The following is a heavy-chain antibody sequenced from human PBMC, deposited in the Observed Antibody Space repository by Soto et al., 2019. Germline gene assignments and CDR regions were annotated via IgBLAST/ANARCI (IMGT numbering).Heavy chain of an antibody. CDR2: INPSGGRT. Sequence: ASVKVSCKASGGTFSSYAISWVRQAPGQGLEWMGIINPSGGRTSYAQKFQGRVTMTRDTSTSTVYMELSSLRSEDTAVYYCARELVMAAAGTARHNWFDPWGQGTLVTVSS. D-gene: IGHD6-13*01. J-gene: IGHJ5*02. CDR1: GGTFSSYA. V-gene: IGHV1-46*01. CDR3: ARELVMAAAGTARHNWFDP.